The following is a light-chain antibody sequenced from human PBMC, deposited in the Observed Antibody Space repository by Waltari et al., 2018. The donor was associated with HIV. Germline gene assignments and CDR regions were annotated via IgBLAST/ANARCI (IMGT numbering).Light chain of an antibody. CDR1: SSDVGKFDY. J-gene: IGLJ2*01. CDR3: CSYAGRDTFVL. V-gene: IGLV2-11*01. CDR2: DVS. Sequence: QSALTQPRSVSGSPGQSVTISCTGSSSDVGKFDYVSWYQYHPAKAPKVRIFDVSKRPSGVPDRFSGSKSGNTASLTISGLQAEDEADYYCCSYAGRDTFVLFGGGTKLTVL.